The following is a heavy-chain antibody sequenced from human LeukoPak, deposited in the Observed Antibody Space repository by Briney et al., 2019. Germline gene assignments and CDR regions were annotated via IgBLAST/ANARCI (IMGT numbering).Heavy chain of an antibody. Sequence: SETLSLTCTVSGGSISSHYWSWIRQPPGKGLEWIGFIYDSGSANYKSSLKSRVTMTVDTSKNQFSLKLNSVTAADTAVYYCARVLQNYYHMDVWGKGTTVTVSS. CDR1: GGSISSHY. D-gene: IGHD3-3*01. CDR2: IYDSGSA. J-gene: IGHJ6*03. CDR3: ARVLQNYYHMDV. V-gene: IGHV4-59*11.